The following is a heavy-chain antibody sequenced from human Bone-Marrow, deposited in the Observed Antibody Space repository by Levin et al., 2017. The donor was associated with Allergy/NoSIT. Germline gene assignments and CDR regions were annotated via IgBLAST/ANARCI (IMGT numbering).Heavy chain of an antibody. CDR1: GDSISSGGYY. Sequence: LRLSCTVSGDSISSGGYYWSWIRQHPGTGLEWIGYIYYSGNTYYNPSLKGRLSISVVTSKTQFPLRLNSVTAADSAVYFCARYNGYDFDYWGQGTLVTVSS. CDR2: IYYSGNT. J-gene: IGHJ4*02. V-gene: IGHV4-31*03. D-gene: IGHD5-12*01. CDR3: ARYNGYDFDY.